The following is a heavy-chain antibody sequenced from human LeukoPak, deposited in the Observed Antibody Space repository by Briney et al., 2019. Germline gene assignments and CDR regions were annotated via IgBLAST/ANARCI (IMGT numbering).Heavy chain of an antibody. CDR3: ARERGTTYYYDSSGYPLDY. CDR1: GFTFSSYS. D-gene: IGHD3-22*01. J-gene: IGHJ4*02. Sequence: GGSLRLSCAASGFTFSSYSMNWVRQAPGKGLEWVSYISSSSSTIYYADSVKGRFTISRDNAKNSLYLQMNSLRAEDTAVYYCARERGTTYYYDSSGYPLDYWGQGTLVTVSS. V-gene: IGHV3-48*04. CDR2: ISSSSSTI.